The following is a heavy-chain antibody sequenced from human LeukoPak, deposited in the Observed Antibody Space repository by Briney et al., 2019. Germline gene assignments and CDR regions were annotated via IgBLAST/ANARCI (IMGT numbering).Heavy chain of an antibody. V-gene: IGHV3-48*03. J-gene: IGHJ4*02. CDR2: ISSSGSTI. D-gene: IGHD6-13*01. Sequence: QPGGSLRLSCAASGFTFSTYEMNWVRQAPGKGLEWVSYISSSGSTIYYADSVKGRFTISRDNAKNSLYLQMNSLRAEDTAVYYCARLLYSIDIWGQGTLVTVSS. CDR3: ARLLYSIDI. CDR1: GFTFSTYE.